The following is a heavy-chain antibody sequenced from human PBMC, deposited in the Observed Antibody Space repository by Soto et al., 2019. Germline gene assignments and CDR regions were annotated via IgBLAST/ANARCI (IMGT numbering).Heavy chain of an antibody. Sequence: SETLSLTCAVSGVSITSGGYSWGWIRQPPGQGLEWIGYMYHSGNTYYNPSLKGRVTISLDHSRNQFSLRLDSVTAADTGVYCCASRKYALAAGSVWFDPWGQGTRVTV. J-gene: IGHJ5*02. V-gene: IGHV4-30-2*01. CDR3: ASRKYALAAGSVWFDP. CDR2: MYHSGNT. D-gene: IGHD2-8*01. CDR1: GVSITSGGYS.